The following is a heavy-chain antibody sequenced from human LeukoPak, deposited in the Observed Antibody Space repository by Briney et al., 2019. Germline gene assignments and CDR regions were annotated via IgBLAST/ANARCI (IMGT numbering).Heavy chain of an antibody. CDR2: ISFDGGNK. CDR1: GFTFNNYA. Sequence: PGGSLRLSCAASGFTFNNYAIHWVRQAPGKGLEWVAIISFDGGNKYYADSVKGRFTISRDNSKNTLYLQMNSLRAEDTAVYYCARDRITVTGSTWFDPWGQGTLVTVSS. J-gene: IGHJ5*02. V-gene: IGHV3-30-3*01. D-gene: IGHD6-19*01. CDR3: ARDRITVTGSTWFDP.